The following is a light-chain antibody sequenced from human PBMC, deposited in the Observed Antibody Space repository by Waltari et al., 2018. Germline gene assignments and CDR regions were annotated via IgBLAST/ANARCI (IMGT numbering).Light chain of an antibody. CDR3: CSYAGSSTFVV. CDR1: SSDVGSYNI. V-gene: IGLV2-23*02. Sequence: QSALTQPASVSGSPGQSITISCTGTSSDVGSYNIVSLYHQHPGKAPKLMIYEVSKRPSGVSNRFSGSKSGNTASLTISGLQAEDEADYYCCSYAGSSTFVVFGGGTKLTVL. CDR2: EVS. J-gene: IGLJ2*01.